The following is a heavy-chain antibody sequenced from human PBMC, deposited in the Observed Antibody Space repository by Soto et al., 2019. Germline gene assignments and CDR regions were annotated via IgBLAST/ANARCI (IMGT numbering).Heavy chain of an antibody. J-gene: IGHJ4*02. CDR3: VRDSGAYNLDY. CDR1: GFTVSSNF. V-gene: IGHV3-53*01. CDR2: IFPGGST. Sequence: GGSLTLSCAASGFTVSSNFMNWVRQAPGKGLEWLSVIFPGGSTYYGDSVQGRFTISRDNAKSTLYLHMNNLRADDTAVYYCVRDSGAYNLDYWGQGAPVTVSS. D-gene: IGHD1-20*01.